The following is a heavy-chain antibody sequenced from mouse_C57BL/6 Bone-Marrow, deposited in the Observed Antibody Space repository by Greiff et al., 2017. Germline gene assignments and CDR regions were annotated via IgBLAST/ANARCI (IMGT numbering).Heavy chain of an antibody. CDR3: ASPWSWFAY. Sequence: VQLQESGAELARPGASVKLSCKASGYTFTSYGISWVKQRTGQGLEWIGEIYPRSGNTYYNEKFKGKATLTADKSSSTAYMELRSLPSEDSAVYFCASPWSWFAYWGQGTLVTVSA. V-gene: IGHV1-81*01. J-gene: IGHJ3*01. CDR1: GYTFTSYG. CDR2: IYPRSGNT.